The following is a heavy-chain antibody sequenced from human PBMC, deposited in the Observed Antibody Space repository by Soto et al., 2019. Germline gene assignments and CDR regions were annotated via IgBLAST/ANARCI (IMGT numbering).Heavy chain of an antibody. J-gene: IGHJ4*02. D-gene: IGHD3-22*01. CDR2: ISSDGHHQ. CDR3: SRETYYPQSSGLHADY. CDR1: GVTFNDYA. Sequence: PGGALRLSCATSGVTFNDYAMYGVRQASGQGLESVAMISSDGHHQFYVENLGGRVTVSKANYKNTVGFQWNILRPEDTAVYFYSRETYYPQSSGLHADYWGPGTVVTVAS. V-gene: IGHV3-30*03.